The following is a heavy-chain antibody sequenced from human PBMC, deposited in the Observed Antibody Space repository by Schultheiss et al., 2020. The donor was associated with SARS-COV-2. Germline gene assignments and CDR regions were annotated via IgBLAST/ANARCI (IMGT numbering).Heavy chain of an antibody. V-gene: IGHV4-4*02. D-gene: IGHD2-2*01. J-gene: IGHJ6*02. Sequence: SETLSLTCTVSGGSISSSNWWSWVRQPPGKGLEWIGSIYHSGSTYYNPSLQSRVTMSVDRSKNQFSLNLSSVTAADTAVYYCAKEERSTSYYYGMDVWGQGTTVTVSS. CDR3: AKEERSTSYYYGMDV. CDR1: GGSISSSNW. CDR2: IYHSGST.